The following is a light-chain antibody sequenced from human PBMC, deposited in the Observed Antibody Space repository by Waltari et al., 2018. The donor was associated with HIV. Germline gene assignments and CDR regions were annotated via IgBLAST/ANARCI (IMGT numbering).Light chain of an antibody. V-gene: IGLV1-47*01. CDR3: AAWDDSLSGPV. CDR1: GSNIGSNS. J-gene: IGLJ3*02. Sequence: QSILTQPPSTSGTPGQRVTISCSGSGSNIGSNSVSWYQLLLGTAPKLLIYRYNQRPSGVPDRFSGSKSATSASLAIGGLRSEDEADYYCAAWDDSLSGPVFGGGTKLTVL. CDR2: RYN.